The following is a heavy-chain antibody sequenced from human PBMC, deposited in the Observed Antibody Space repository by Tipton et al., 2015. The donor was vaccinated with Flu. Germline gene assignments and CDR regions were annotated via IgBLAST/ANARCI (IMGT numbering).Heavy chain of an antibody. CDR1: GGSISSSSYY. CDR2: IYYSGST. Sequence: TLSLTCTVSGGSISSSSYYWGWIRQPPGKGLEWIGSIYYSGSTYYNPSLKSRVTISVDTSKNQFSLKLSSVTAADTAVYYCARVTGPPYYYGMDVWGQGTTVTVFS. CDR3: ARVTGPPYYYGMDV. J-gene: IGHJ6*02. V-gene: IGHV4-39*07.